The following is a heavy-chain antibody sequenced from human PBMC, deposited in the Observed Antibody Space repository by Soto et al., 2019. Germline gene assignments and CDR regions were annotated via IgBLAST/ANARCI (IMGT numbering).Heavy chain of an antibody. CDR2: IHYSGGT. V-gene: IGHV4-59*08. J-gene: IGHJ4*02. D-gene: IGHD6-19*01. CDR1: GGSISGYS. CDR3: ARRTNYGTAWYPDC. Sequence: QVQLQESGPGLVKPSETLSLTFAVSGGSISGYSLSWIRQPPGKGLEWIGNIHYSGGTNYNPSLKSRVTISLDTSKIQFSLQLTSVTAADTAVYYCARRTNYGTAWYPDCWGQGTLVTVS.